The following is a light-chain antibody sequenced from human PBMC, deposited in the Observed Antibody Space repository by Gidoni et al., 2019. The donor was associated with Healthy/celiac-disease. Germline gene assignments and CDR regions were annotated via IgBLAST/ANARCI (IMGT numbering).Light chain of an antibody. V-gene: IGLV2-14*03. CDR3: SSYTSSSTVV. J-gene: IGLJ2*01. Sequence: QSALTQPASVSGSPGQSITISCTGTSSDVGGYNYVSWYQQHPGKAPKLMIYDVINRPSGVSSRFSGSKSGNTASLVISGLQAEDEADYYCSSYTSSSTVVFGGGTMLTVL. CDR1: SSDVGGYNY. CDR2: DVI.